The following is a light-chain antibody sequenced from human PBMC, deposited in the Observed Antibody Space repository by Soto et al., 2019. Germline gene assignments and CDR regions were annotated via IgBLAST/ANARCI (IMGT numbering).Light chain of an antibody. CDR1: QSVGSY. CDR3: QQRSNWPFT. Sequence: EIVLTQSPATLSLSPGERATLSCRASQSVGSYLAWYQQKPGQAPRLLIYDASNWATGIPTRFSGSGSGTDFTLTISSLEPEDFAVYYCQQRSNWPFTFGPGTKLDIK. V-gene: IGKV3-11*01. CDR2: DAS. J-gene: IGKJ3*01.